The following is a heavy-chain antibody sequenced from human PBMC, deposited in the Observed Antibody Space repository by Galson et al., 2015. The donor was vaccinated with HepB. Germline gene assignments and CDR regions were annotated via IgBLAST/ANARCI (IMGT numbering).Heavy chain of an antibody. CDR1: GFNFSNHG. Sequence: SLRLSCAASGFNFSNHGMHWVRQAPGKGLEWVAVITYDGSVYYYADSVRGRFTISRDNSKNTLFLQMSSLRAEDTAVYYCAKDVRGGTLSPRDWGQGILVTVSS. V-gene: IGHV3-30*18. CDR3: AKDVRGGTLSPRD. J-gene: IGHJ4*02. CDR2: ITYDGSVY. D-gene: IGHD3-10*02.